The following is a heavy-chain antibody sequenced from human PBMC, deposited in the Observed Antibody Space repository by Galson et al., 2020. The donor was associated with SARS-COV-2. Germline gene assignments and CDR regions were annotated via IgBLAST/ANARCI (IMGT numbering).Heavy chain of an antibody. V-gene: IGHV3-53*04. J-gene: IGHJ4*02. CDR3: VRSGYSYYFDY. CDR1: GFTVSNHY. Sequence: GESLKISCVVPGFTVSNHYMSWVRQAPGKGLECVSVIYNDDTAFYADSVKVRFTISRHNSKNTVYLQMDSLRPEDTALYYCVRSGYSYYFDYWGQGTLGTVPS. D-gene: IGHD5-18*01. CDR2: IYNDDTA.